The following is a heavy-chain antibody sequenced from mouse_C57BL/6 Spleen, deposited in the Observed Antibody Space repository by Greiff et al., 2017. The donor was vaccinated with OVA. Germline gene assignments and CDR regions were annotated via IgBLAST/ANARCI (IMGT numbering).Heavy chain of an antibody. CDR2: ISYDGSN. Sequence: ESGPGLVKPSQSLSLTCSVTGYSITSGYYWNWIRQFPGNKLEWMGYISYDGSNNYNPSLKNRISITRDTSKNQFFLKLNSVTTEDTATYYGARAGGSSWFDYWGQGTTLTVSS. CDR1: GYSITSGYY. CDR3: ARAGGSSWFDY. D-gene: IGHD1-1*01. J-gene: IGHJ2*01. V-gene: IGHV3-6*01.